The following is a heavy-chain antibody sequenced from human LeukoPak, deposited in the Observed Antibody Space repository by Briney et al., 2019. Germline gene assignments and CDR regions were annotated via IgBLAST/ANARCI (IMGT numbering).Heavy chain of an antibody. V-gene: IGHV1-8*01. CDR1: GYTFTSYD. D-gene: IGHD3-10*01. CDR3: ARGYPLYGSGSWRDGLDY. J-gene: IGHJ4*02. Sequence: GASVKVSCKASGYTFTSYDINWVRQATRQGLEWMGWMNPNSGNTGYAQKFQGWATMTRDTSISTAYMELSRLRSDDTAVYYCARGYPLYGSGSWRDGLDYWGQGTLVTVSS. CDR2: MNPNSGNT.